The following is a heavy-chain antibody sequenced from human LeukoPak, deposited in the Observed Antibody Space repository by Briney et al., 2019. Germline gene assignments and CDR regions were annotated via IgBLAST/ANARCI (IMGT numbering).Heavy chain of an antibody. V-gene: IGHV5-51*01. CDR2: IYPSDSDT. CDR3: ARLTYTPSGFDP. J-gene: IGHJ5*02. D-gene: IGHD5-18*01. Sequence: GESLKISCKGSGYSFTSYWIGRVRQMPGKGLEWMGIIYPSDSDTRYSPSFEGQVTMSADKSISTAYLQWSRLEASDTDMYYCARLTYTPSGFDPWGQGTLVTVSS. CDR1: GYSFTSYW.